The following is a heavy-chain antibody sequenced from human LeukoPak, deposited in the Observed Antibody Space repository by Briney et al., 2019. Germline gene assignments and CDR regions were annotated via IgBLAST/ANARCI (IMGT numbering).Heavy chain of an antibody. D-gene: IGHD3-10*01. CDR3: AKDMYPYGSGSYPQFDY. J-gene: IGHJ4*02. V-gene: IGHV3-23*01. CDR1: GLTFSSYA. CDR2: ISGSGGST. Sequence: PGGSLRLSCAASGLTFSSYAMSWVRQAPGKGLEWVSAISGSGGSTYYADSVKGRFTISRDNSKNTLYLQMNSLRAEDTAVYYCAKDMYPYGSGSYPQFDYWGQGTLVTVSS.